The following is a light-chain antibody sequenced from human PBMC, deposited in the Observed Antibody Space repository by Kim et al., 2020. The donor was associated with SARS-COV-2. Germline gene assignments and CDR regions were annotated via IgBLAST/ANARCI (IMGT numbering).Light chain of an antibody. CDR2: QDN. V-gene: IGLV3-1*01. Sequence: SYELTQPPSVSVSPGQTASITCSGDKLGDKYAYWYQQKPGQSPLVVIYQDNKRPSGIPERFSGSNSGNTATLTISGTQAMDEADYYCQAWDSRSYVVFGGGTQLTVL. CDR3: QAWDSRSYVV. J-gene: IGLJ2*01. CDR1: KLGDKY.